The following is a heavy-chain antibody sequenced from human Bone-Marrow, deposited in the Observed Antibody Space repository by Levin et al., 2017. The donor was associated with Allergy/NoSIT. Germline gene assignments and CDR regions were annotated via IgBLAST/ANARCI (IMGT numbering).Heavy chain of an antibody. J-gene: IGHJ4*02. CDR2: IKSKTDGGTT. CDR1: GFTFSNAW. CDR3: ATAPGVYASSPFDY. V-gene: IGHV3-15*07. Sequence: GGSLRLSCAASGFTFSNAWMNWVRQAPGQGLEWVGRIKSKTDGGTTDDAAPVKGRFTISRDDSKNMVYLQMNNLQTEDTAVYYCATAPGVYASSPFDYWGQGTVVTVSS. D-gene: IGHD3-22*01.